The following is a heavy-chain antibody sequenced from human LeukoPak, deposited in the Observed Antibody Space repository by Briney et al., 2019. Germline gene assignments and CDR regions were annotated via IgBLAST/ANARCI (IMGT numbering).Heavy chain of an antibody. D-gene: IGHD3-22*01. CDR3: ARDFYFYDSSGYFDY. V-gene: IGHV1-69*13. J-gene: IGHJ4*02. Sequence: SVKVPCKASGGTLSTYGISWVRQAPGHGLEWMGGIIPFLGTVNYAQKFQGRVTITADEPTTTAYMELSSLRSEDTAVYYCARDFYFYDSSGYFDYWGQGTLVTVSS. CDR1: GGTLSTYG. CDR2: IIPFLGTV.